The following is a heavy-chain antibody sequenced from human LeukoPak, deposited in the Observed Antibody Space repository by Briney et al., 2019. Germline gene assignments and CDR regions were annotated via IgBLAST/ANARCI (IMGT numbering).Heavy chain of an antibody. CDR3: ASGGSSSWYRWFDP. CDR1: GGSISSSSYY. V-gene: IGHV4-39*01. J-gene: IGHJ5*02. Sequence: SETLSLTCTVSGGSISSSSYYWGWIRQPPGKGLEWIGDISYSGSTYYNPSLRSRVTISVDTSKNQFSLKLSSVTATDSAVYYCASGGSSSWYRWFDPWGQGTLVTVSS. D-gene: IGHD6-13*01. CDR2: ISYSGST.